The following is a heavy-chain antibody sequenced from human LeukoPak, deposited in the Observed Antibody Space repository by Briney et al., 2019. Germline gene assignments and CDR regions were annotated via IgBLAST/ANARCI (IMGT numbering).Heavy chain of an antibody. CDR1: GFTFRSYW. D-gene: IGHD1-26*01. CDR3: ARDEWGDAFDI. J-gene: IGHJ3*02. Sequence: GGSLRLSCAASGFTFRSYWMSWVRQAPGKGLEWVANINQGGSVQYYMDSVRGRFTISRDNAKNSLFLQMNSLRAEDTAVYYCARDEWGDAFDIWGQGTMVTVFS. V-gene: IGHV3-7*01. CDR2: INQGGSVQ.